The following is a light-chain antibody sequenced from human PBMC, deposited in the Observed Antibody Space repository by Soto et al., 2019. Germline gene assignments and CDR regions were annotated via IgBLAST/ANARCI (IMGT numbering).Light chain of an antibody. CDR2: RNN. V-gene: IGLV1-47*01. J-gene: IGLJ1*01. CDR1: SSNIGSNY. Sequence: QSVLTLPPSASGTPGQRVTISCSGSSSNIGSNYVYWYQQLPGTAPKLLIYRNNQRPSGVPDRFSGSKSGTSASLAISGLRSEDEADYYCAAWDDSLSGQVIGTGTKVTVL. CDR3: AAWDDSLSGQV.